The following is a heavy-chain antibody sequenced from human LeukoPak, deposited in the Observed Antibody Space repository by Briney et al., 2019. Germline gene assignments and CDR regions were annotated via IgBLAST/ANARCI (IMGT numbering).Heavy chain of an antibody. J-gene: IGHJ6*04. CDR2: ISGSGGST. CDR3: AKAVVPAHVIYGMDV. D-gene: IGHD2-2*01. Sequence: AGGSLRLSCAASGFTFSSYSMSWVRQAPGKGLECVSAISGSGGSTYYADSVKGRITISRDNSKNTLYLQMNSLRAEDTAVYYCAKAVVPAHVIYGMDVWGKGTTVTVSS. V-gene: IGHV3-23*01. CDR1: GFTFSSYS.